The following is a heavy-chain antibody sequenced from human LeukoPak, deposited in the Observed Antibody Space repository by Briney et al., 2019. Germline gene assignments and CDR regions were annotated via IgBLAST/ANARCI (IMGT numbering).Heavy chain of an antibody. Sequence: SETLSLTCAVYGGSFSGYYWSWIRQPPGKGLEWIGEINHSGSTNYNPSLKSRVTISVDTSKNQFSLKLSSVTAADTAVYYCARVGVLTMVRGVISYWGQGTPVTVSS. CDR3: ARVGVLTMVRGVISY. V-gene: IGHV4-34*01. CDR1: GGSFSGYY. J-gene: IGHJ4*02. CDR2: INHSGST. D-gene: IGHD3-10*01.